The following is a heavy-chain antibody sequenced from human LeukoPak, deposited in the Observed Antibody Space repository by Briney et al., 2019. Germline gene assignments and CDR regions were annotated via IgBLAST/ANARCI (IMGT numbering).Heavy chain of an antibody. CDR3: ASTAAATDPPGF. V-gene: IGHV3-30*02. D-gene: IGHD6-13*01. Sequence: GGSLRLSCAASGFTFSKSGMHWVRQAPGKGLEWVAFIRYDGSENFYGESVKGRFTISRDNSRNTLYLQMNSLRLEDTAVYYCASTAAATDPPGFWGQGTLVTVSS. CDR2: IRYDGSEN. J-gene: IGHJ4*02. CDR1: GFTFSKSG.